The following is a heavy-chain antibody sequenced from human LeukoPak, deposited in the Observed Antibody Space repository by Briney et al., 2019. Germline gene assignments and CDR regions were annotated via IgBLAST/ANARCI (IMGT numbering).Heavy chain of an antibody. Sequence: PSETLSLTCTVSGGSISSYYWSWIRQPPGKGLEWIGYIYNRGSNTNYNPSLKSRVTISVDMSKNQFSLKLRSVTAADTAVYFCARDRPGTAVAGDAFDIWGRGTMVTVSS. CDR2: IYNRGSNT. D-gene: IGHD6-19*01. CDR1: GGSISSYY. V-gene: IGHV4-59*01. J-gene: IGHJ3*02. CDR3: ARDRPGTAVAGDAFDI.